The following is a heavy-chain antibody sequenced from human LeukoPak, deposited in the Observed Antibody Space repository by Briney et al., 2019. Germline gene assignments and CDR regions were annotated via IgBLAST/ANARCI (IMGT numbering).Heavy chain of an antibody. Sequence: PGGSLRLSCAASGVTFSSNTMHWVRLAPGKGLEWVGLIKSKTDGETTDYAAPVKGRFTVSRDDSKNTLYLQMNSLKTEDTAVYYCITDAATIAAAGTGPYWGQGTLVTVSS. D-gene: IGHD6-13*01. CDR3: ITDAATIAAAGTGPY. V-gene: IGHV3-15*01. CDR1: GVTFSSNT. J-gene: IGHJ4*02. CDR2: IKSKTDGETT.